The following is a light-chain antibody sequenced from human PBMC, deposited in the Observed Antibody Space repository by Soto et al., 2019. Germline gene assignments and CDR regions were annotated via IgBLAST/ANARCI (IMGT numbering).Light chain of an antibody. CDR1: QSVSSSY. Sequence: EIVVTQYPGTLYLSPGERATLSCRASQSVSSSYLACYQQKPGQAPRLLIYGGSRRATGNPGGCSGRGSRRQFTLTISRQEPEDFPVYYCPQYGSSPPITFGPRTKVDIK. CDR2: GGS. J-gene: IGKJ3*01. CDR3: PQYGSSPPIT. V-gene: IGKV3-20*01.